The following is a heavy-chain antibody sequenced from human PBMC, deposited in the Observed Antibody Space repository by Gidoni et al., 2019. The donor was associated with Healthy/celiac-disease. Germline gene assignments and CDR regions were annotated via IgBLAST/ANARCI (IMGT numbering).Heavy chain of an antibody. CDR1: GFTFSSYS. CDR2: ISSSSSTI. CDR3: ARDSQGTTWPYYDYGMDV. Sequence: EVQLVESGGGLVQPGGSLRLSCASSGFTFSSYSLNWVRQAPGKGLEWVSYISSSSSTIYYAEYVKGRFTIDRDNAKNSLYLQMNSLRDEETAVYYCARDSQGTTWPYYDYGMDVWGQGTTVTVSS. D-gene: IGHD4-4*01. V-gene: IGHV3-48*02. J-gene: IGHJ6*02.